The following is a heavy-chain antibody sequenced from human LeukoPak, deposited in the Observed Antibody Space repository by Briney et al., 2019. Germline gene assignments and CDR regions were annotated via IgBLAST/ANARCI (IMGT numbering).Heavy chain of an antibody. D-gene: IGHD2-2*01. CDR3: ARAYCSSTSCYGNSFDY. J-gene: IGHJ4*02. Sequence: ASVKVSCKASGYTFTSYGISWVRQAPGQGLEWMGWISAYNGNTNYAQKLQGRVTMTTDTSTSTAYMELGSLRSDDTAVYYCARAYCSSTSCYGNSFDYWGQGTLVTVSS. CDR2: ISAYNGNT. V-gene: IGHV1-18*01. CDR1: GYTFTSYG.